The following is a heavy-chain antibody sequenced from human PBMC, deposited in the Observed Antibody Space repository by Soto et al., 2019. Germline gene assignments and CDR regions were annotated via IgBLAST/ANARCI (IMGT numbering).Heavy chain of an antibody. J-gene: IGHJ4*02. CDR2: IYYSGST. D-gene: IGHD3-10*01. CDR1: GGSISSGGYY. CDR3: ASDHGFGERYFDY. Sequence: QVQLQESGPGLVKPSQTLSLTCTVSGGSISSGGYYWSWIRQHPGKGLEWIGYIYYSGSTYYNPSLKSRGTLSVATSKNQYSLKLSSVTAADTAVYYCASDHGFGERYFDYWGQGTLVTVSS. V-gene: IGHV4-31*03.